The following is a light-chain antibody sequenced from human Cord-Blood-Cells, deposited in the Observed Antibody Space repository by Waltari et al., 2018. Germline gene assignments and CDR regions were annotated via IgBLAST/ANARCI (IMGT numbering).Light chain of an antibody. CDR2: KAS. CDR3: QQYNSYWT. CDR1: QSISSW. Sequence: DMQMTQSASTLPASVGDRVTITCRASQSISSWLAWYQQKPGKAPKLLIYKASSLESGVPSRFSGSGSGTEFTLTISSLQPDDFATYYCQQYNSYWTFGQGTKVEIK. J-gene: IGKJ1*01. V-gene: IGKV1-5*03.